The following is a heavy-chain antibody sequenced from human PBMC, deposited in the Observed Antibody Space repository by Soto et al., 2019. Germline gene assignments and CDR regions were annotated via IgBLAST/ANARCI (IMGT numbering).Heavy chain of an antibody. D-gene: IGHD3-10*01. J-gene: IGHJ5*01. V-gene: IGHV3-21*01. Sequence: GGSLRLSCAASEFTFSSYGMNWVRQAPGKGLEWVSSISSSSSYIYYADSVKGRFTISRDNAKNSLYLQMNSLRAEDTAVYYCARVPLGTMVRGVIPWFDSWGQGTLVTVSS. CDR3: ARVPLGTMVRGVIPWFDS. CDR1: EFTFSSYG. CDR2: ISSSSSYI.